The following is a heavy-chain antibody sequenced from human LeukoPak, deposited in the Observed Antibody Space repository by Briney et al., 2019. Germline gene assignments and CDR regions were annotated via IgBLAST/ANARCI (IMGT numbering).Heavy chain of an antibody. CDR2: ISSSSSYI. D-gene: IGHD2-2*01. CDR1: GFTFSSYS. V-gene: IGHV3-21*04. Sequence: GGSLRLSCAASGFTFSSYSMNWVRQAPGKGLEWVSSISSSSSYIYYADSVKGRFTISRDNSKSTLYLQMNSLRAEDTALYYCANHAYHYYFDYWGQGTLVTVSS. J-gene: IGHJ4*02. CDR3: ANHAYHYYFDY.